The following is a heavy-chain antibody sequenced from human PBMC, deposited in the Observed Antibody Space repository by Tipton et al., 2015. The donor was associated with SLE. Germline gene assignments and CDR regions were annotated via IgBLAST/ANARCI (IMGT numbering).Heavy chain of an antibody. V-gene: IGHV4-59*08. D-gene: IGHD3-16*01. CDR2: IDDSGNT. CDR3: ARWEFYVSYHYGMDV. Sequence: TLSLTCTVSGGSISSHYWSWIRQPPGKGLEWIGYIDDSGNTDYTPSLKSRVTISLDTSKNQFSLNLSSVTAADTAVYYCARWEFYVSYHYGMDVWGQGTTVTVSS. CDR1: GGSISSHY. J-gene: IGHJ6*02.